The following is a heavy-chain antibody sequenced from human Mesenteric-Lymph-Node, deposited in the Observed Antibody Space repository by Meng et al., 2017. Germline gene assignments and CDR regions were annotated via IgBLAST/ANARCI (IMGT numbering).Heavy chain of an antibody. CDR2: IIPMFGTA. D-gene: IGHD2-2*01. Sequence: SVKVSCKASGGTFSSYAISWVRQAPGQGLEWMGGIIPMFGTADYAQKFQGRVTMTADKSTSTAYMELSSLRSEDTAVYYCASCPAAIENYYYYGMDVWGQGTTVTVSS. CDR3: ASCPAAIENYYYYGMDV. V-gene: IGHV1-69*06. J-gene: IGHJ6*02. CDR1: GGTFSSYA.